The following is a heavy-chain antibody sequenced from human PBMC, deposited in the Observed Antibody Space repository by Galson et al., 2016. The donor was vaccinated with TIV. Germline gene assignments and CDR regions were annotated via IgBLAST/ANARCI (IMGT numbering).Heavy chain of an antibody. CDR2: ISSGGTT. CDR1: DFSVSTNY. CDR3: ARDRRHCGDNCYLYYYYGMDV. J-gene: IGHJ6*02. Sequence: SLRLSCAASDFSVSTNYMTWVRQAPGKGLEWVSIISSGGTTHYADSVKGRFTISRGNSKNSLYLQMNSLRVEDTAVYYCARDRRHCGDNCYLYYYYGMDVWGQGTTVTVSS. D-gene: IGHD2-21*02. V-gene: IGHV3-66*02.